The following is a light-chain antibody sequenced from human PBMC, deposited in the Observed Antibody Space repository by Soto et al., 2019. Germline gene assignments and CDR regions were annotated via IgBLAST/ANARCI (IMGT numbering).Light chain of an antibody. J-gene: IGKJ1*01. CDR1: QNINTF. CDR2: AAS. CDR3: LQHNSYPRT. V-gene: IGKV1-17*01. Sequence: DIQMTQSPSSLSASVGDRVTITCRASQNINTFLNWYQHKPGKAPKPLIYAASSLQSGVPSRFSGSGSWTEFTLTISSLQPEDFATYYCLQHNSYPRTFGQGTKVEIK.